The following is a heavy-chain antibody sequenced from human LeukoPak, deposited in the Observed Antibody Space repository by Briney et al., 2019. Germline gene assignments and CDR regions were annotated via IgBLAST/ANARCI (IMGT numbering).Heavy chain of an antibody. J-gene: IGHJ2*01. CDR3: AREFPEQWLTRPNWYFDL. CDR2: IYHSGST. Sequence: PSETLSLTCTVSGYSISSGYYWGWIRQPPGKGLEWIGSIYHSGSTYYNPSLKSRVTISVDTSKNQFSLKLSSVTAADTAVYYCAREFPEQWLTRPNWYFDLWGRGTLVTVSS. V-gene: IGHV4-38-2*02. D-gene: IGHD6-19*01. CDR1: GYSISSGYY.